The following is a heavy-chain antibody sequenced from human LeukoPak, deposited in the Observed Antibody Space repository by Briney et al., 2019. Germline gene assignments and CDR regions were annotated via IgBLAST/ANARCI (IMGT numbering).Heavy chain of an antibody. D-gene: IGHD3-9*01. CDR3: AALPTGYQNFDY. Sequence: GGSLRLSCTASGFTFSSYGMSWVRQAPGKGLEWVSTSSGSGGSTYYAGSVQGRFTISRDNSKNTLFLQMHSLRVEDTAVYYCAALPTGYQNFDYWGQGTLVTVSS. J-gene: IGHJ4*02. CDR2: SSGSGGST. V-gene: IGHV3-23*01. CDR1: GFTFSSYG.